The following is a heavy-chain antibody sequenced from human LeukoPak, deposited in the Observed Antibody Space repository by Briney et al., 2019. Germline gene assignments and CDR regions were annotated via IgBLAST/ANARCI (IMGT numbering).Heavy chain of an antibody. CDR1: GFTFDDYA. V-gene: IGHV3-43D*03. J-gene: IGHJ6*03. CDR3: VRGPRYNKSVYYFHMDV. Sequence: QPGGSLRLSCAASGFTFDDYAMHWVRQAPGKGLEWVSFVSWDGGNTYYAGSVKGRFTISRDNSKNSLFLQMNSLRGEDTALYYCVRGPRYNKSVYYFHMDVWGKGTTVTVSS. CDR2: VSWDGGNT. D-gene: IGHD1-14*01.